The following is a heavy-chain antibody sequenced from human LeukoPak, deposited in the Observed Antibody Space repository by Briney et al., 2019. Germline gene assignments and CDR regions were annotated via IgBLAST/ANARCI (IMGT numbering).Heavy chain of an antibody. CDR3: GTHAGGPGSDY. CDR1: GFILSGYY. V-gene: IGHV3-11*01. CDR2: ISGSGNDI. D-gene: IGHD1-26*01. Sequence: GGSLRLSCATSGFILSGYYMSWIRQAPGKGLEWVSYISGSGNDISYADSVKGRFTISRDNAKGSLYLQMNSLRAADTAVYYCGTHAGGPGSDYWGQGTLVTVSS. J-gene: IGHJ4*02.